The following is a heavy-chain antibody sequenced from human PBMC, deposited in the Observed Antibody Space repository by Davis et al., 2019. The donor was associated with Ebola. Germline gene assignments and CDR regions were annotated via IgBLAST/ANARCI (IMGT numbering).Heavy chain of an antibody. V-gene: IGHV1-46*01. J-gene: IGHJ5*02. CDR1: GYTFTSYY. CDR3: ARLEAARVGWFDP. D-gene: IGHD6-6*01. Sequence: AASVKVSCKASGYTFTSYYMHWVRQAPGQGLEWMGIINPSGGSTNYAQKFQGRVTITADKSTSTAYMELSSLRSEDTAVYYCARLEAARVGWFDPWGQGTLVTVSS. CDR2: INPSGGST.